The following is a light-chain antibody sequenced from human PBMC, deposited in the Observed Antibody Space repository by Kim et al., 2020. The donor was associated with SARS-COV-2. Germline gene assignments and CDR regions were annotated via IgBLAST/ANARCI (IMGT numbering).Light chain of an antibody. J-gene: IGLJ3*02. CDR1: SSDVGGSDF. CDR3: LSYTNRNTWV. V-gene: IGLV2-14*03. CDR2: DVS. Sequence: QSALTQPASVSGSPGQSITISCTGTSSDVGGSDFVSWYQQHPGRAPQLVIHDVSNRPSGVSNRFSGSKSGYTASLTISGLQSEDEADYYCLSYTNRNTWVFGGGTKVTVL.